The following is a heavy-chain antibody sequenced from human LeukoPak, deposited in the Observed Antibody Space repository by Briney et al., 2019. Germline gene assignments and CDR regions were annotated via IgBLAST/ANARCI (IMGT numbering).Heavy chain of an antibody. CDR3: ATKSRASGSGYYYGRGYFDY. J-gene: IGHJ4*02. D-gene: IGHD3-22*01. V-gene: IGHV1-24*01. Sequence: ASVKVSCKVSGYTLTELSMHWVRQAPGKGLEWMGGFDPEDGETIYAQKFQGRVTMTEDTSTDTAYMELSSLRSEDTAVYYCATKSRASGSGYYYGRGYFDYWGQGTLVTVSS. CDR2: FDPEDGET. CDR1: GYTLTELS.